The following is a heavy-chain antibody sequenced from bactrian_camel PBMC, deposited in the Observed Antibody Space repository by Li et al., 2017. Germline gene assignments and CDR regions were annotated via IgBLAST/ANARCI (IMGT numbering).Heavy chain of an antibody. Sequence: QLVESGGGLVQPGGSLRLSCHVAGFTFSRYVFDWVRQAPGKEREGVATIYIRDTRTGPPEYADSVKGRFTISQVNAKNTVYLQMNSLKPEDTAVYYCAEDPTFIDDCGSGRSQGTQVTVS. D-gene: IGHD1*01. V-gene: IGHV3S25*01. CDR1: GFTFSRYV. J-gene: IGHJ4*01. CDR2: IYIRDTRTGPP.